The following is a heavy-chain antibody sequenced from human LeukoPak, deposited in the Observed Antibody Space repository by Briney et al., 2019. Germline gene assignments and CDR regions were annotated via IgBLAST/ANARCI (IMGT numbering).Heavy chain of an antibody. D-gene: IGHD6-19*01. J-gene: IGHJ4*02. Sequence: SETLSLTCTVSNGSIGTYDWSWIRQPLGKGLEWIGHIYHSGTTIYNPTLKSRVTMSVDTSKNQFSLHLTSVTAADTAVYFCARPSLKRQWLIPFDYWGQGTLVTASS. CDR1: NGSIGTYD. V-gene: IGHV4-59*01. CDR3: ARPSLKRQWLIPFDY. CDR2: IYHSGTT.